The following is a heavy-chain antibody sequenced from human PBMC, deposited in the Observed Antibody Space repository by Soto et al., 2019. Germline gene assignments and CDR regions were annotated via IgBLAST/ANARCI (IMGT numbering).Heavy chain of an antibody. Sequence: ASVKVSCKASGYTFTRSAMHWVLHAPGQRLEWMGRINANTRNTFYSPRFQGKFTMTWDTSLSPAYMEMNNLMSDDTAVYYCARGNPYHYAGFDVRGQGTTVTVSS. CDR1: GYTFTRSA. V-gene: IGHV1-3*01. CDR2: INANTRNT. D-gene: IGHD3-16*01. J-gene: IGHJ6*02. CDR3: ARGNPYHYAGFDV.